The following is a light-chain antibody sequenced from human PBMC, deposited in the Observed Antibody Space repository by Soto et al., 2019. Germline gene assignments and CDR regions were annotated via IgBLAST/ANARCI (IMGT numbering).Light chain of an antibody. V-gene: IGKV1-17*01. Sequence: DIRMTQSPSSLSASIGARVTITCRASQGISNDLGWYQKKPGLAPKRLISAASTLQSGVPSRFRGSGSGTEFSLTISGLQTEDMGTYYCLQHHSYPWTFGQGTKVDIK. CDR3: LQHHSYPWT. CDR2: AAS. CDR1: QGISND. J-gene: IGKJ1*01.